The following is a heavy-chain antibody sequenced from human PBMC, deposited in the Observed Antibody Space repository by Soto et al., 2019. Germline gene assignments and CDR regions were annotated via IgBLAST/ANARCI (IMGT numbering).Heavy chain of an antibody. CDR3: ARTRSFTLGFYYDGMDV. CDR1: GYSFTSYW. CDR2: TYPGDSDT. Sequence: PGESLKISCKGSGYSFTSYWIGWVRQMPGKGLEWMGITYPGDSDTRYSPSFQGQVTISADKSLRTAYLQWTSLKASDTALYYCARTRSFTLGFYYDGMDVWGQGTTVTVSS. D-gene: IGHD6-6*01. V-gene: IGHV5-51*01. J-gene: IGHJ6*02.